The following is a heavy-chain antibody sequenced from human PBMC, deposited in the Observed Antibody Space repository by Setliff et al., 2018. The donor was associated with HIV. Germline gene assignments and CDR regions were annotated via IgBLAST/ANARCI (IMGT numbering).Heavy chain of an antibody. V-gene: IGHV3-23*01. Sequence: GGSLRLSCAASGFTFSTYAISWVRQAPGKGLEWVSAIDGGGGNTYYADSVRGRFTISRDNSKNTMYLQMNTLRVEDTAVYYCARDPPGSGFHLDYWGQGTPVTVSS. D-gene: IGHD5-12*01. CDR2: IDGGGGNT. CDR1: GFTFSTYA. J-gene: IGHJ4*02. CDR3: ARDPPGSGFHLDY.